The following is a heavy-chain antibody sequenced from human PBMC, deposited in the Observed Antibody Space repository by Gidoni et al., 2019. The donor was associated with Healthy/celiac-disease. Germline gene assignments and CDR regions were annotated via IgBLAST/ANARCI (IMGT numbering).Heavy chain of an antibody. D-gene: IGHD3-9*01. CDR2: IIPIFGTA. CDR1: GGTFSSYA. J-gene: IGHJ4*02. CDR3: ASVFGENRQYYDILTGSFDY. V-gene: IGHV1-69*01. Sequence: QVQLVQSGAEVKKPGSSVKVSCKASGGTFSSYAISWVRQAPGQGLEWMGGIIPIFGTANYAQKFQGRVTITADESTSTAYMELSSLRSEDTAVYYCASVFGENRQYYDILTGSFDYWGQGTLVTVSS.